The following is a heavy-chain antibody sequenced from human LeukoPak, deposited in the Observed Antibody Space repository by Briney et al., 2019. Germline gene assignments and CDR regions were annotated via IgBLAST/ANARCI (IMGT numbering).Heavy chain of an antibody. CDR1: GFTFSCYA. V-gene: IGHV3-23*01. D-gene: IGHD2-2*01. CDR3: AKDQDIVVVPAAMSDY. J-gene: IGHJ4*02. CDR2: ISGSGGST. Sequence: PGGSLRLSCAASGFTFSCYAMSWVRQAPGKGLEWVSAISGSGGSTYYADSVKGRFTISRDNSKNTLYLQMNSLRAEDTAVYYCAKDQDIVVVPAAMSDYWGQGTLVTVSS.